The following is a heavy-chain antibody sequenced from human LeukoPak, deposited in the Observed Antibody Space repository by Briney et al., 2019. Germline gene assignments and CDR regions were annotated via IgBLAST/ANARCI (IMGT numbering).Heavy chain of an antibody. V-gene: IGHV4-59*01. J-gene: IGHJ4*02. Sequence: SETLSLTXTVSGGSISSYYWSWIWQPPGKGLEWIGYIYYSGSTNYNPSLKSRVTISVDTSKNQFSLKLSSVTAADTAVYYCARGEGYSYGSYFDYWGQGTLVTVSS. CDR1: GGSISSYY. CDR3: ARGEGYSYGSYFDY. CDR2: IYYSGST. D-gene: IGHD5-18*01.